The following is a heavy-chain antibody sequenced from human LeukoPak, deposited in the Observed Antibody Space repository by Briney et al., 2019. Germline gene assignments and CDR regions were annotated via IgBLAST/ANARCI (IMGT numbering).Heavy chain of an antibody. V-gene: IGHV4-39*01. D-gene: IGHD1-14*01. J-gene: IGHJ4*01. CDR3: ARTTVLWYFDN. CDR1: GDSINSGSYY. Sequence: SETLSLTCTVSGDSINSGSYYWGWIRQPPGKGLEWIGSISYRGTPSYNPSLRSRVTMSVDTSKNQFSLNLKSVTAADTAVFYCARTTVLWYFDNWGPGALVAVSS. CDR2: ISYRGTP.